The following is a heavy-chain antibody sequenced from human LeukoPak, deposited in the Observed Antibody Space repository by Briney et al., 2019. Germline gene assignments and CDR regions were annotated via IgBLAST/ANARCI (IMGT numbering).Heavy chain of an antibody. V-gene: IGHV1-18*01. D-gene: IGHD5-18*01. CDR3: ARLAGTDMIGYFQD. J-gene: IGHJ1*01. Sequence: RASVKVSCKASGYTFTNYGISWVRQAPGQGLEWMGWINVYNGNTIYAQKLQGRVTMTTDTSTSTAYMELRSLRSDDTAVYYCARLAGTDMIGYFQDWGQGTLVTVSS. CDR2: INVYNGNT. CDR1: GYTFTNYG.